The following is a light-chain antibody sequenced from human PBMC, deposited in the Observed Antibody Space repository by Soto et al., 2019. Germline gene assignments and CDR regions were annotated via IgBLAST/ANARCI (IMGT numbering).Light chain of an antibody. Sequence: QSALTQPPSASGTPGQRVTISCSGSSSNIVSNTVNWYQQFPGAAPKLLVYSSNLRPSGVPDRFSGSKSGTSASLAISGLQSEDESDYYCAAWDGSLNGVVFGGGTKLTVL. V-gene: IGLV1-44*01. CDR1: SSNIVSNT. J-gene: IGLJ3*02. CDR2: SSN. CDR3: AAWDGSLNGVV.